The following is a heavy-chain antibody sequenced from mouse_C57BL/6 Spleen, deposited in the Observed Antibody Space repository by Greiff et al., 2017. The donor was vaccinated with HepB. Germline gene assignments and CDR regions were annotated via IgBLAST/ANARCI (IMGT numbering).Heavy chain of an antibody. CDR2: IYWDDDK. CDR1: GFSLSTSGMG. V-gene: IGHV8-12*01. CDR3: ARDRNWDGVYYAMDY. Sequence: QVTLKVSGPGILQSSQTLSLTCSFSGFSLSTSGMGVSWLSQPSGKGLEWLAHIYWDDDKRYNPSLKSRLTISKDTSRNQVFLKITSVDTADTATYYCARDRNWDGVYYAMDYWGQGTSVTVSS. J-gene: IGHJ4*01. D-gene: IGHD4-1*01.